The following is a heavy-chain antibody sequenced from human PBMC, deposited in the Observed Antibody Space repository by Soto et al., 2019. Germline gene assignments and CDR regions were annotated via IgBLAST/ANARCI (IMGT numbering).Heavy chain of an antibody. J-gene: IGHJ4*02. D-gene: IGHD3-3*01. CDR2: TYYMSRWSKWYN. V-gene: IGHV6-1*01. CDR3: AGEFRSGDIFFDY. Sequence: SQTLSLTCAISGDSVSSNSAAWTWIRQSPSRGLEWLGRTYYMSRWSKWYNDYAVSIKSRITINPDTSKNQFSLQLNSVTPDDTAVYYCAGEFRSGDIFFDYWGQGALVTAPQ. CDR1: GDSVSSNSAA.